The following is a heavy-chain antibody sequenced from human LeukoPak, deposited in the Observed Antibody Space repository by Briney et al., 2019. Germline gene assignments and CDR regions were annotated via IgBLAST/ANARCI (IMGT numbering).Heavy chain of an antibody. J-gene: IGHJ3*02. D-gene: IGHD1-26*01. CDR1: GYTFTGYY. Sequence: ASVKVSCKASGYTFTGYYMHRVRQAPGQGLEWMGIINPSGGRTSYAQKFQGRVTMTTDTSTSTAYMELRSLRSDDTAVYYCARALPRGAFDIWGQGTLVTVSS. V-gene: IGHV1-46*01. CDR3: ARALPRGAFDI. CDR2: INPSGGRT.